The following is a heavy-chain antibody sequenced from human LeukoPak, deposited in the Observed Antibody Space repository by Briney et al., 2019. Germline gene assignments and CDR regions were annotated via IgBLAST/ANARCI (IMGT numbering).Heavy chain of an antibody. CDR2: ISYDGSNK. V-gene: IGHV3-30-3*01. CDR3: ARANTYYYDSSGYYDAFDI. CDR1: GFTFSSYA. J-gene: IGHJ3*02. D-gene: IGHD3-22*01. Sequence: GSLRLSCAASGFTFSSYAMHWVRQAPGKGLEWVAVISYDGSNKYYADSVKGRFTISRDNSKNTLYLQMNSLRAEDTAVYYCARANTYYYDSSGYYDAFDIWGQGTMVTVSS.